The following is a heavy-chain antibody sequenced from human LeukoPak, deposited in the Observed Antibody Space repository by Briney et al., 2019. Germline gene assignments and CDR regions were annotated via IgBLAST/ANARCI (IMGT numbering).Heavy chain of an antibody. CDR1: GGSISNYY. CDR3: ARDSGSGSYYYNWFDP. J-gene: IGHJ5*02. V-gene: IGHV4-59*01. Sequence: SETLSLTCTVSGGSISNYYWSWIRQPPGKGLEWIGYIYYSGSTNYNPSLKSRVTISVDTSKNQFSLKLSSVTAADTAVYYCARDSGSGSYYYNWFDPWGQGTLVTVSS. CDR2: IYYSGST. D-gene: IGHD3-10*01.